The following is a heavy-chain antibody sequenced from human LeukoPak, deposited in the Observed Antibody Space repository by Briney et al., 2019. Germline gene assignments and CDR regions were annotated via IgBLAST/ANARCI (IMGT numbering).Heavy chain of an antibody. D-gene: IGHD2-2*01. Sequence: SETLSLTCAVYGGSFSGYYWSWIRQPPGKGLEWIGEINHSGSTNYNPSLKSRVTISVDTSKNQFSLKLSSVTAADTAVYYCARRFRAIAVVSAAPYYYYYYYMDVWGKGTTVTISS. CDR1: GGSFSGYY. J-gene: IGHJ6*03. CDR2: INHSGST. CDR3: ARRFRAIAVVSAAPYYYYYYYMDV. V-gene: IGHV4-34*01.